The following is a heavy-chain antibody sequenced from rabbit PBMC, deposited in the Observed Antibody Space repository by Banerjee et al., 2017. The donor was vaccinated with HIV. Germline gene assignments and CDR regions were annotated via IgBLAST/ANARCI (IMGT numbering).Heavy chain of an antibody. Sequence: QEQLVESGGGLVQPGGTLTLTCTASGFTISWYHLCWVRQAPGKGLDWIGCIAGDSDKSYYASWAKCRFTISKSSSTTVTLQMTSLTAADTATYFCARDTAVAGFDYFNLWGPGTLVTVS. CDR2: IAGDSDKS. V-gene: IGHV1S45*01. J-gene: IGHJ4*01. CDR3: ARDTAVAGFDYFNL. D-gene: IGHD4-2*01. CDR1: GFTISWYH.